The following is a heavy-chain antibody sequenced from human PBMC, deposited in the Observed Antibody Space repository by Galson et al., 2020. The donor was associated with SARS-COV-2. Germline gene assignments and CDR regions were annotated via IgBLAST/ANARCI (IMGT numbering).Heavy chain of an antibody. D-gene: IGHD3-16*01. J-gene: IGHJ4*02. CDR1: GFTFSSYW. CDR2: MNNDGSST. V-gene: IGHV3-74*01. Sequence: GESLKISCAASGFTFSSYWMQWVRQAPGNGLVWVSRMNNDGSSTTYAHSVPRRFTIPSDNAKNTRYLQMNSLGAEDTAVYYCARVPPSRIARWGGPEGVWGQGTLVTVSS. CDR3: ARVPPSRIARWGGPEGV.